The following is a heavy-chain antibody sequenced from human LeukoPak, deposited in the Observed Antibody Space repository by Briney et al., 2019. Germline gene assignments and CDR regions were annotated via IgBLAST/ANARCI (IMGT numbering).Heavy chain of an antibody. J-gene: IGHJ6*02. CDR1: GFTFSNYA. Sequence: GRSLRLSCAASGFTFSNYAMHWVRQAPGKGLEWVGRIKSKTDGGTTDYAAPVKGRFTISRDDSKNTLYLQMNSLKTEDTAVYYCTTVGTLYYYYGMDVWGQGTTVTVSS. V-gene: IGHV3-15*07. CDR2: IKSKTDGGTT. CDR3: TTVGTLYYYYGMDV. D-gene: IGHD6-13*01.